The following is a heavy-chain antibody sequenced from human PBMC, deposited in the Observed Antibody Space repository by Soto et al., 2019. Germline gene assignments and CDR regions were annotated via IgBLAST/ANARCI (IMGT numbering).Heavy chain of an antibody. D-gene: IGHD6-13*01. V-gene: IGHV1-18*01. CDR3: LRDGGSNVYDFGY. CDR2: ISDYNGNT. Sequence: QVHLVQSGPDVKKPGASVKVSCKASGYTFTSYGVSWVRQAPGQGLEWMGWISDYNGNTDYAQQLQGRVTMTTDTATGTVDMELRSPRSDDTAVYSCLRDGGSNVYDFGYWGQGTLVTVSS. CDR1: GYTFTSYG. J-gene: IGHJ4*02.